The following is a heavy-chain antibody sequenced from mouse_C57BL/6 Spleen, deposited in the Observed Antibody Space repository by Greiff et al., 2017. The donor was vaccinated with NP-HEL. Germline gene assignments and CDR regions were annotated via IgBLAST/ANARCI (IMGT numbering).Heavy chain of an antibody. V-gene: IGHV1-82*01. CDR3: ARGDYGSSWDY. D-gene: IGHD1-1*01. CDR1: GYAFSSSW. CDR2: IYPGDGDT. Sequence: QVQLQQSGPELVKPGASVKISCKASGYAFSSSWMNWVKQRPGKGLEWIGRIYPGDGDTNYNGKFKGKATLTADKSSCTAYMQLSSLTSEDSAVYFCARGDYGSSWDYWGKGTTLTVSS. J-gene: IGHJ2*01.